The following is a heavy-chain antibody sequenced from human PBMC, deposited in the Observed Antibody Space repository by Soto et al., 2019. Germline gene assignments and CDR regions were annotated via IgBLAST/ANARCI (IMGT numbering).Heavy chain of an antibody. D-gene: IGHD6-19*01. V-gene: IGHV3-74*01. CDR2: INSDGSST. CDR1: GLTFSSYW. CDR3: ARGHPPGIAVAAIKYDY. Sequence: GGSLRLSCAASGLTFSSYWMHWVRQVPGQGLVWVSRINSDGSSTSYADYVKGRFTISRDNAKNTLYLQMNSLRAEDTAVYYCARGHPPGIAVAAIKYDYWGQGTLVTVSS. J-gene: IGHJ4*02.